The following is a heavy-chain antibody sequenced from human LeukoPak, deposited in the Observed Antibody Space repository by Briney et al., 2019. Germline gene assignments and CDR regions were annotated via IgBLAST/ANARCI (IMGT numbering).Heavy chain of an antibody. Sequence: GESLKISCKGSGYSFTSYWIGWVRQMPGKGLEWMGIIYPGDSDTRYSPSFQGQVTISADKSISTAYLQWSSLKASDTAMYYCARQVGSGWAHYYYYYYMDVWGKGTTVTVSS. CDR2: IYPGDSDT. D-gene: IGHD6-19*01. CDR3: ARQVGSGWAHYYYYYYMDV. CDR1: GYSFTSYW. J-gene: IGHJ6*03. V-gene: IGHV5-51*01.